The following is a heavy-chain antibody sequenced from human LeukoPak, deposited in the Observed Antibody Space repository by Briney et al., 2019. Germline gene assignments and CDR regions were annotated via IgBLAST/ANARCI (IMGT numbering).Heavy chain of an antibody. D-gene: IGHD6-13*01. CDR1: GVSISSYY. V-gene: IGHV4-59*08. Sequence: SEALSLTCTVSGVSISSYYWSWIRQPPGKGLEWIGYIYYSGSTNYNPSLKSRVTISLDTSKNQFSLKLSSVTAADTAVYYCARHDGSSWYYAFDVWGQGTMVTVSS. J-gene: IGHJ3*01. CDR3: ARHDGSSWYYAFDV. CDR2: IYYSGST.